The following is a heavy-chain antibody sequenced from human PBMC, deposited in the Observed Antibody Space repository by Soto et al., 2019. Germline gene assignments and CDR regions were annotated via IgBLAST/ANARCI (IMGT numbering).Heavy chain of an antibody. CDR3: ARDYSSTHRAYYYYGMDV. D-gene: IGHD6-13*01. J-gene: IGHJ6*02. V-gene: IGHV1-2*04. Sequence: ASVKVSCKASGYTFTGYYMHWVRQAPGQGLEWMGWINPNSGGTNYAQKFQGWVTMTRDTSISTAYMELSRLRSDDTAVYYCARDYSSTHRAYYYYGMDVWGQGTTVTVSS. CDR1: GYTFTGYY. CDR2: INPNSGGT.